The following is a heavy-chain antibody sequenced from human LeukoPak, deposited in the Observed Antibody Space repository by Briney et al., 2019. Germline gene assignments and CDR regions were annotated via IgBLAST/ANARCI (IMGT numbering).Heavy chain of an antibody. V-gene: IGHV4-59*08. CDR3: ASTDDGRYYDSSGYLVGY. Sequence: SETLSLNCTVSGGSINSYFWNWIRQPPGKGMQWIGYIYYSGSTNYNPSLKSRVTISVDTSKNQFSLKLSSVTAADTAVYYCASTDDGRYYDSSGYLVGYWGQGTLVTVSS. D-gene: IGHD3-22*01. J-gene: IGHJ4*02. CDR2: IYYSGST. CDR1: GGSINSYF.